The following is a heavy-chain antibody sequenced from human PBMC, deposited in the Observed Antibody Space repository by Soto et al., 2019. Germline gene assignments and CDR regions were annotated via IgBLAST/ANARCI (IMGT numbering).Heavy chain of an antibody. CDR2: VSHDGRNT. V-gene: IGHV3-30*18. CDR3: AKGVRQWLFTSDFNY. J-gene: IGHJ4*02. CDR1: GFTFSDYA. D-gene: IGHD6-19*01. Sequence: VQLVESGGGVVQPGRSLRLSCAASGFTFSDYAMHWVRQAPGKGLEWVAVVSHDGRNTHYADSVKGRFTISRDSSKNTVSLEMTSLRAEDTAVYYCAKGVRQWLFTSDFNYWGQGALVTVSS.